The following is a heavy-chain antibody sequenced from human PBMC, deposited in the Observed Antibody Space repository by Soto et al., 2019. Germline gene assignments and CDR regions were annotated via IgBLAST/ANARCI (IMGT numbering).Heavy chain of an antibody. CDR3: ARDDWSGGSCYSDY. CDR1: GGSISSGGYY. J-gene: IGHJ4*02. Sequence: QVQLQESGPGLVKPSQTLSLTCTVSGGSISSGGYYWSWIRQHPGKGLEWIGYIYYSGSTYYNPSLKKRATISVDTSKNQFALKQSSVTAADTAVYYCARDDWSGGSCYSDYWGQGTLVTVSS. CDR2: IYYSGST. V-gene: IGHV4-31*03. D-gene: IGHD2-15*01.